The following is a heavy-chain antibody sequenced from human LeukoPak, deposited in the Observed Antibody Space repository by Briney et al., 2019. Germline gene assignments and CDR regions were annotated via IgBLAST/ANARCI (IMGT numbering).Heavy chain of an antibody. CDR1: GYTFPSYY. D-gene: IGHD6-13*01. CDR3: ARVLAAAGDY. CDR2: INPSGGST. J-gene: IGHJ4*02. V-gene: IGHV1-46*01. Sequence: GASVKVSCKSCGYTFPSYYMHWVRQAPGQGLEWMGIINPSGGSTSYAQKFQGRVTMTRDMSTSTVYMELSSLRSEDTAVYYCARVLAAAGDYWGQGTLVTVSS.